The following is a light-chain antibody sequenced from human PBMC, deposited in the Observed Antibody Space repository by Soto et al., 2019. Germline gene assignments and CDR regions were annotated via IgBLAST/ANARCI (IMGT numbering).Light chain of an antibody. CDR1: QSVNSAY. Sequence: TQSPSTLSASVGDTVTLSCRASQSVNSAYLAWYQQKTGQAPRILIYGESSRAAGIPDRFSGSGSGTDLNLTISRLQPEDFATYYCQQANSFPLTCGGGTKVDIK. J-gene: IGKJ4*01. CDR2: GES. CDR3: QQANSFPLT. V-gene: IGKV3D-20*02.